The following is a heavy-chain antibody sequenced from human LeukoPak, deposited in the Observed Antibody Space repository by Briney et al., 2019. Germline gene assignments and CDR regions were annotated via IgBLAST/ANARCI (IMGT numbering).Heavy chain of an antibody. Sequence: GGSLRLSCAASGFTFSSYGMHWVRQAPGKGLEWVAFIRYDGSNKYYADSVKGRFTISRDNSKNTLYLQMNSLRAEDTAVYYCARVDIAYCGRDCYSSYFDYWGQGTLVTVSS. CDR3: ARVDIAYCGRDCYSSYFDY. CDR2: IRYDGSNK. CDR1: GFTFSSYG. J-gene: IGHJ4*02. D-gene: IGHD2-21*02. V-gene: IGHV3-30*02.